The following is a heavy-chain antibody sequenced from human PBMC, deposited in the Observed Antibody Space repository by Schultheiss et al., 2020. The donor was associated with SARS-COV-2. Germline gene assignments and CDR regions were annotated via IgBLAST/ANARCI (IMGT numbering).Heavy chain of an antibody. CDR1: GGSISSYY. V-gene: IGHV4-34*01. CDR2: INHSGST. Sequence: SETLSLTCTVSGGSISSYYWSWIRQPPGKGLEWIGEINHSGSTNYNPSLKSRVTISLDTSKNQFSLKLSSVTAADTAVYYCASQRYYYDSSGPFDYWGQGTLVTVSS. J-gene: IGHJ4*02. CDR3: ASQRYYYDSSGPFDY. D-gene: IGHD3-22*01.